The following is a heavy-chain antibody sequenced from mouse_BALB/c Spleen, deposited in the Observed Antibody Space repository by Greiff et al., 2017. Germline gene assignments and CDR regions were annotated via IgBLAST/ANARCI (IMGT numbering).Heavy chain of an antibody. CDR1: GYSITSDYA. CDR3: ARGGYGPYAMDY. V-gene: IGHV3-2*02. J-gene: IGHJ4*01. Sequence: VQLKESGPGLVKPSQSLSLTCTVTGYSITSDYAWNWIRQFPGNKLEWMGYISYSGSTSYNPSLKSRISITRDTSKNQFFLQLNSVTTEDTATYYCARGGYGPYAMDYWGQGTSVTVSS. D-gene: IGHD2-10*02. CDR2: ISYSGST.